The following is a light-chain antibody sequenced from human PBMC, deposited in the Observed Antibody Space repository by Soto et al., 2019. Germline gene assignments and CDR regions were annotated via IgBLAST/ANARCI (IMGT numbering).Light chain of an antibody. CDR3: QKYNSAPLT. CDR2: AAS. V-gene: IGKV1-27*01. J-gene: IGKJ4*01. Sequence: DIQKTQSPSSLSAYFGDRVTITCRASQGIGVYLAWFQQKPGNAPKLLIYAASTLQSGVPSRFSGSGSGTDFTLTISGLQPEDVATYYCQKYNSAPLTFGGGTKVDIK. CDR1: QGIGVY.